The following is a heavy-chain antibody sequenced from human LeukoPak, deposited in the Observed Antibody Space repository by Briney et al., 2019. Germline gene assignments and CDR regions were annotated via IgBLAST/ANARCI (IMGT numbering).Heavy chain of an antibody. V-gene: IGHV3-23*01. D-gene: IGHD3-22*01. CDR2: ITPNADRT. CDR1: GFTFGSYG. Sequence: GGSLRLSCAASGFTFGSYGMSWVRQAPGKGLEWVSFITPNADRTSYADSVEGRFTISRDNPRNTLYMQMNSLRDEDTAVYYCAIMHGYYDGSGYWVQWGQGTPVTVSS. J-gene: IGHJ1*01. CDR3: AIMHGYYDGSGYWVQ.